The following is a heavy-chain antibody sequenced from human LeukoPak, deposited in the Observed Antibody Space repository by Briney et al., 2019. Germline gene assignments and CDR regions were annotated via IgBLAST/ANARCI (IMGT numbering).Heavy chain of an antibody. D-gene: IGHD5-18*01. CDR2: IYSEDST. CDR1: GFTVSTNY. J-gene: IGHJ4*02. V-gene: IGHV3-53*01. Sequence: PGGSLRLSCAASGFTVSTNYMTWVRQAPGKGLEWVSVIYSEDSTYYADSVKGRFTISRDSSKNTLYLQMNSLRAEDTAVYYCARDWGYSYDNWGQGTLVTVSS. CDR3: ARDWGYSYDN.